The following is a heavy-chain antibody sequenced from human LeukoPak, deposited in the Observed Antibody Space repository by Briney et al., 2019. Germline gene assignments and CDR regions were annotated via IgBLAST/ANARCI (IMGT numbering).Heavy chain of an antibody. J-gene: IGHJ4*02. CDR3: ARDLVGYGGNSVELEGADY. V-gene: IGHV3-30-3*01. CDR1: AFTFSTYA. Sequence: PGGSLRLSCAASAFTFSTYAMHWVRQAPGKGLEWVAVISYDGSNKYYAGSVKGRFTISRDNSKNTLYLQVNSLRAEDTAVYYCARDLVGYGGNSVELEGADYWGQGTLVTVSS. CDR2: ISYDGSNK. D-gene: IGHD4-23*01.